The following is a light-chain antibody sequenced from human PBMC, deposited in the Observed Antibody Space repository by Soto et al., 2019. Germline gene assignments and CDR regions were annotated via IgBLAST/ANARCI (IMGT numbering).Light chain of an antibody. V-gene: IGKV1-39*01. Sequence: DLQMTQSPFSLSASVGDRVTITCRASQSINNYLNWYQQKPGKAPKLLMYAASTLQGGVPSRFSGSGSGTDFTLTISSLQPEDFATYFCQHSYYTSAPITFGGGTKVEIK. J-gene: IGKJ4*01. CDR1: QSINNY. CDR3: QHSYYTSAPIT. CDR2: AAS.